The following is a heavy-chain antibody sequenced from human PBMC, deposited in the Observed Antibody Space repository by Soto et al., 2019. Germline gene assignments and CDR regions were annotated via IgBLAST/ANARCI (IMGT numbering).Heavy chain of an antibody. V-gene: IGHV3-30-3*01. CDR1: GFTFSIYA. D-gene: IGHD6-19*01. J-gene: IGHJ4*02. Sequence: GGSLRLSCTASGFTFSIYAMHWVRQAPGKGLEWVAVISYDGSNKYYADSVKGRFTISRDNSKNTVYLQMNSLRGEDTAVYYCAKDRMPVSGTLFDFWGQGILVTVSS. CDR2: ISYDGSNK. CDR3: AKDRMPVSGTLFDF.